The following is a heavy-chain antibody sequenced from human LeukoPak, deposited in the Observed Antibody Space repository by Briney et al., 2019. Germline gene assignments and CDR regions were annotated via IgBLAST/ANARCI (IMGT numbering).Heavy chain of an antibody. D-gene: IGHD3-3*01. V-gene: IGHV1-2*07. Sequence: VASVKVSCKASGHTFTGYYIHWVRQAPGQGLEWMGWINPKNGGANYAPRFQGRVTMTRDRSISTVYMEVTRLTSDDTAVYYCARASFWESPINWFDPWGQGTLVTVSS. CDR1: GHTFTGYY. CDR2: INPKNGGA. CDR3: ARASFWESPINWFDP. J-gene: IGHJ5*02.